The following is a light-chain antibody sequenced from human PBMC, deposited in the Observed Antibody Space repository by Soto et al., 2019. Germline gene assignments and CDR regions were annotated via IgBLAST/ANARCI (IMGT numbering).Light chain of an antibody. J-gene: IGLJ1*01. CDR1: SSDVGGYNY. V-gene: IGLV2-14*01. CDR2: EVS. Sequence: QSVLTQPASVSGSPGQAITISCTGTSSDVGGYNYVSWYQQHPGKAPKLMIYEVSNRPSGVSNRLSGSKSGNTASLTISGLQAEDEADYYCSSYTSSSTLYVFGTGTKVTAL. CDR3: SSYTSSSTLYV.